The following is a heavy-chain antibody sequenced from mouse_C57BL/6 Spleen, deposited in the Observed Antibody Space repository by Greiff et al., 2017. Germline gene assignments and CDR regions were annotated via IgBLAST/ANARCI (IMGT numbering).Heavy chain of an antibody. V-gene: IGHV14-2*01. Sequence: VQLQQSGAELVKPGASVKLSCTASGFNIKDYYMHWVKQRTEQGLEWIGRIDPEDGETKYAPKFQGKATITPDTSSNTAYLQLSSLASEDTAVYYCARITTVVAREYYFDDWGQGTTLTVSS. CDR1: GFNIKDYY. CDR3: ARITTVVAREYYFDD. J-gene: IGHJ2*01. CDR2: IDPEDGET. D-gene: IGHD1-1*01.